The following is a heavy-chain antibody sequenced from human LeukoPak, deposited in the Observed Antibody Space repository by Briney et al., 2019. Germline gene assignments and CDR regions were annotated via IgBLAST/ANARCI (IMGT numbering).Heavy chain of an antibody. V-gene: IGHV4-34*01. CDR3: ARGPLEPQLDY. CDR1: GGSFSGYY. CDR2: INHRGST. D-gene: IGHD6-13*01. Sequence: KSSETLSLTCAVYGGSFSGYYWRWIRHPPGKAREWSGEINHRGSTNHNPSLKSRVTISVDPSKNQFSLKLGSVPAADPAVYYCARGPLEPQLDYWGQGTLVTVSS. J-gene: IGHJ4*02.